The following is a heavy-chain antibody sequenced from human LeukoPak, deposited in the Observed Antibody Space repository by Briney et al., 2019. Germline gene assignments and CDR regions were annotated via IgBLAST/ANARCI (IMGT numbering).Heavy chain of an antibody. CDR2: IYTSGST. D-gene: IGHD2-2*01. Sequence: SETLSLTCTVSGGSISSYYWSWIRQPAGKGLEWIGRIYTSGSTNYNPSLKSRVTMSVATSKNQFSLKLSSVTAADTAVYYCAKVLIQIPAATDDAFDISGQGTMVTVSS. V-gene: IGHV4-4*07. CDR1: GGSISSYY. CDR3: AKVLIQIPAATDDAFDI. J-gene: IGHJ3*02.